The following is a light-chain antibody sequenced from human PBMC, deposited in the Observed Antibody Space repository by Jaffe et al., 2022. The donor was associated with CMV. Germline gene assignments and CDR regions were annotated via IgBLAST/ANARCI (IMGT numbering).Light chain of an antibody. CDR3: GTWDSSLSAVL. Sequence: QSVLTQPPSVSAPPGQTVTISCSGSNSNIGNNFVSWYQHLPGTAPKLLIYDNDKRPSGIPDRFSASKAGTSATLGITGLQTGDEADYYCGTWDSSLSAVLFGGGTKLTVL. V-gene: IGLV1-51*01. CDR1: NSNIGNNF. J-gene: IGLJ2*01. CDR2: DND.